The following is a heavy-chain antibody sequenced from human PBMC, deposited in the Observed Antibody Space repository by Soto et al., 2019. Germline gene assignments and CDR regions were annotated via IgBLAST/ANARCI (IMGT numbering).Heavy chain of an antibody. V-gene: IGHV1-2*02. CDR1: GYTFTGYY. D-gene: IGHD3-22*01. Sequence: ASVKVSCKASGYTFTGYYMLWVRQAPGQGLEWMGWINPNSGGTNYAQKFQGRVTMTRDTSISTAYMELSRLRSDDTAVYYCARANTYYYDSSGSPFCMDVWGQGTTVTVSS. CDR3: ARANTYYYDSSGSPFCMDV. CDR2: INPNSGGT. J-gene: IGHJ6*02.